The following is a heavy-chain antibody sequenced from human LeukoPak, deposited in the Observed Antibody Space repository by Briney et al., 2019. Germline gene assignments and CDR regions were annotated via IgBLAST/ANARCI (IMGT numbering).Heavy chain of an antibody. CDR1: GGSFSGYY. V-gene: IGHV4-34*01. Sequence: SETLSLTCAVYGGSFSGYYWSWIRQPPGKGLEWIGEINHSGSTNYNPSLKSRVTISVDTSKNQFSLKLSSVTAADTAVYYCAGGLGDIVVVPAAIYWFDPWGQGTLVTVSS. CDR2: INHSGST. CDR3: AGGLGDIVVVPAAIYWFDP. J-gene: IGHJ5*02. D-gene: IGHD2-2*01.